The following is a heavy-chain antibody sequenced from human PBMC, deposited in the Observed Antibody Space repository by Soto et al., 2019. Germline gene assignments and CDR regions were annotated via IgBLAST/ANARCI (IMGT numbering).Heavy chain of an antibody. V-gene: IGHV4-30-4*01. CDR3: ARFSALGKDYGVDV. D-gene: IGHD3-3*02. CDR2: INYSGRT. CDR1: GGSISSSDYY. Sequence: QVQLQESGPGLVKPSQTLSLTCTVSGGSISSSDYYWSWIRQPPGKGLEWIGYINYSGRTYYNPSLKSRLILSVDTSKNQFSLRLSSVTAADTAVYFCARFSALGKDYGVDVWVQGTTVTVSS. J-gene: IGHJ6*02.